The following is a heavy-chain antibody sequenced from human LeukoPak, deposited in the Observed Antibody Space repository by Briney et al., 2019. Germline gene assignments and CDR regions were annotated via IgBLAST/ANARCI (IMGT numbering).Heavy chain of an antibody. CDR2: IYYSGST. D-gene: IGHD2-15*01. CDR1: GGSISSSSYY. V-gene: IGHV4-39*01. J-gene: IGHJ4*02. Sequence: PSETLPLTCTVSGGSISSSSYYWGWIRQPPGKGLEWIGSIYYSGSTYYNPSLKSRVTISVDTSKNQFSLKLSSVTAADTAVYYCARQVRNCSGGSCYSYYFDYWGQGTLVTVSS. CDR3: ARQVRNCSGGSCYSYYFDY.